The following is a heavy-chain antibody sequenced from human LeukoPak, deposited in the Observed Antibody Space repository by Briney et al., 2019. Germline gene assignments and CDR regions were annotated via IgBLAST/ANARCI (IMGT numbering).Heavy chain of an antibody. V-gene: IGHV4-59*01. Sequence: PSETLSLTCTVSGGSISSYYWSWIRQPSGKGLEWIGYIYYSGSTNYNPSLKSRVTISVDTSKNQFSLKLSSVTAADTAVYYCARDQRDYYDSSGYYPLGYWGQGTLVTVSS. CDR1: GGSISSYY. D-gene: IGHD3-22*01. CDR2: IYYSGST. CDR3: ARDQRDYYDSSGYYPLGY. J-gene: IGHJ4*02.